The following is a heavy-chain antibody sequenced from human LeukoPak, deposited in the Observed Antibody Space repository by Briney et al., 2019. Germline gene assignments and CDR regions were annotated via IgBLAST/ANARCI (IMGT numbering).Heavy chain of an antibody. J-gene: IGHJ4*02. CDR1: GFTFSSYG. CDR2: ISYDGSNK. Sequence: RPGGSLRLSCAASGFTFSSYGMLWVRQAPAKGLEWVAIISYDGSNKYYADSVKGRFTISRDNSKNTLYLQMNSLRAEDTAVYYCARDLSYGSSWYYYFDYWGQGTLVTVSS. D-gene: IGHD6-13*01. CDR3: ARDLSYGSSWYYYFDY. V-gene: IGHV3-30*03.